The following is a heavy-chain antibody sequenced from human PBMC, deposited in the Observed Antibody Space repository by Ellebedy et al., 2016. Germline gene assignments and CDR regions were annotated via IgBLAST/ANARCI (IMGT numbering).Heavy chain of an antibody. J-gene: IGHJ6*02. V-gene: IGHV3-23*01. D-gene: IGHD2-21*02. CDR2: ISAAGGT. CDR1: GFTFSSIA. CDR3: AKGVGDSYSARVMDV. Sequence: GESLKISCAASGFTFSSIAMSWVRQAPGKGLEWVSTISAAGGTYYADSVKGRFSISRDFSKDTLYLQMNSLRAEDTAVYHCAKGVGDSYSARVMDVWGQGTTVTVSS.